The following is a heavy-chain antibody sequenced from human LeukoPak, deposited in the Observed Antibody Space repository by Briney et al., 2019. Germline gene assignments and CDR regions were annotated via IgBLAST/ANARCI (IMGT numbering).Heavy chain of an antibody. CDR2: IKSKTDGGTT. J-gene: IGHJ4*02. Sequence: GGSLRLSCAASGFTFSSYGMHWVRQAPGKGLEWVGRIKSKTDGGTTDYVVPVKGRFTISRDDSKNTLYLQMNSLKTEDTAVYYCATKDPRGMVRGAFDCWGQGVLVTVSS. V-gene: IGHV3-15*07. D-gene: IGHD3-10*01. CDR3: ATKDPRGMVRGAFDC. CDR1: GFTFSSYG.